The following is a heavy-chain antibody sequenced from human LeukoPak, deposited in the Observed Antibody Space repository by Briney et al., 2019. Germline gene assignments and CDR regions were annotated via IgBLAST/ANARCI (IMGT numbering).Heavy chain of an antibody. CDR3: ARRGITYSSSWYGGYYYMDV. Sequence: SETLSLTCTVSGGSISSYYWSWIRQPPGKGLEWIGYIYYSGSTNYNPSLKSRVAISVDTSKNQFSLNLSSVTAADTAVYYCARRGITYSSSWYGGYYYMDVWGKGTTVTVSS. J-gene: IGHJ6*03. CDR2: IYYSGST. D-gene: IGHD6-13*01. V-gene: IGHV4-59*01. CDR1: GGSISSYY.